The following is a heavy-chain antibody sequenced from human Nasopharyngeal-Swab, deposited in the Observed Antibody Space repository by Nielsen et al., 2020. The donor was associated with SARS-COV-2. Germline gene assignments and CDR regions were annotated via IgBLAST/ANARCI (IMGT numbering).Heavy chain of an antibody. CDR1: GFTFSSYW. CDR2: INSVGSST. CDR3: ARELVYYYDSSGYPYYYYYGMDV. J-gene: IGHJ6*02. V-gene: IGHV3-74*01. Sequence: GGSLRLSCAASGFTFSSYWMHWVRQAPGKGLVWVSPINSVGSSTSYADSVKGRFTISRDNAKNTLYLQMNSLRAEDTAVYYCARELVYYYDSSGYPYYYYYGMDVWGQGTTVTVSS. D-gene: IGHD3-22*01.